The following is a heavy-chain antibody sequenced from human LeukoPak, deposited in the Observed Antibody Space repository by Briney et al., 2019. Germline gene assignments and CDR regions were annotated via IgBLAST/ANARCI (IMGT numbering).Heavy chain of an antibody. J-gene: IGHJ4*02. D-gene: IGHD6-25*01. CDR1: GFTFSSYA. Sequence: GGSLRLSCEASGFTFSSYAMSWVRQAPGKGLEWVSAISGSGGSTYYAGSVKGRFTISRDNSKNTLYLQMNSLRAEDTAVYYCAKDAHGGKYFDYWGQGTLVTVSS. V-gene: IGHV3-23*01. CDR2: ISGSGGST. CDR3: AKDAHGGKYFDY.